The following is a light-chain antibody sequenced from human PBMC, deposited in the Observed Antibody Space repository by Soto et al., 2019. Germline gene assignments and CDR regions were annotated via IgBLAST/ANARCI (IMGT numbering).Light chain of an antibody. CDR3: SSYTGSSTLAV. V-gene: IGLV2-14*01. J-gene: IGLJ2*01. Sequence: QSALTQPASVSGSPGQSITISCTGTSSDVGGYNYVSWYQQDPGKAPKLMIYDVNNRPSGVSNRFSGSKSGNTASLTISGLQAEDEAYYYCSSYTGSSTLAVFGGGTKLTVL. CDR1: SSDVGGYNY. CDR2: DVN.